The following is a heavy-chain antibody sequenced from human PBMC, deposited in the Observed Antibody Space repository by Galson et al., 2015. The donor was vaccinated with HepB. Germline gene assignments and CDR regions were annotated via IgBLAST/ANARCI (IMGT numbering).Heavy chain of an antibody. CDR1: GGSTSSSNW. Sequence: ETLSLTCAVSGGSTSSSNWWSWVRQPPGKGLEWIGEIYHSGGTNYNPSLESRVTISVDKSKNQFSLKLSSVTAADTAVYYCARAANWNYVFAFDIWGQGTMVTVSS. D-gene: IGHD1-7*01. CDR3: ARAANWNYVFAFDI. CDR2: IYHSGGT. V-gene: IGHV4-4*02. J-gene: IGHJ3*02.